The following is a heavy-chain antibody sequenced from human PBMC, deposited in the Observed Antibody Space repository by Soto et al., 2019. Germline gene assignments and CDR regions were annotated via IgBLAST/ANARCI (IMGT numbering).Heavy chain of an antibody. CDR3: AKDNDRTRGGPFDY. CDR2: ISGNGGSI. V-gene: IGHV3-9*01. D-gene: IGHD3-22*01. J-gene: IGHJ4*02. CDR1: GFTFDDYA. Sequence: EVQLVESGGGLVQPGRSLRLSCAASGFTFDDYAMHWVRQAPGKGVEWGSGISGNGGSIGYADSVKGRFTISRDNAKNALYLQMNSLRAEDTALYYCAKDNDRTRGGPFDYWGQGTLVTVSS.